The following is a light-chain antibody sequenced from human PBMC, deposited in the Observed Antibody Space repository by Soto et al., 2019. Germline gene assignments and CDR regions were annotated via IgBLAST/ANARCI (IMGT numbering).Light chain of an antibody. CDR2: EVS. CDR3: SSYTSSSTRV. Sequence: QSALTQPASVSGSPGQSITISCTGTSTDVGGYNYVSLYQPHPGKAPKLMIYEVSNRPSGVSNRFAGSKSGNTASLTISGLQTEDEADYYCSSYTSSSTRVFGGGTQLTVL. V-gene: IGLV2-14*01. CDR1: STDVGGYNY. J-gene: IGLJ3*02.